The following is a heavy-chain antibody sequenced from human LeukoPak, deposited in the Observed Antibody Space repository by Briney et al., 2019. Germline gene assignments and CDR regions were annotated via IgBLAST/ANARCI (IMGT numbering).Heavy chain of an antibody. CDR1: GFTFSSYA. Sequence: PGRSLRLSCAASGFTFSSYAMQWVRQAPGKGLEWVAVISYDGSNKYYADSVKGRFTISRDNSKNTLYLQMNSLRAEDTAVYYCARDRGTSSWYRDFLYWGQGTLVTVSS. CDR3: ARDRGTSSWYRDFLY. CDR2: ISYDGSNK. V-gene: IGHV3-30*04. D-gene: IGHD6-13*01. J-gene: IGHJ4*02.